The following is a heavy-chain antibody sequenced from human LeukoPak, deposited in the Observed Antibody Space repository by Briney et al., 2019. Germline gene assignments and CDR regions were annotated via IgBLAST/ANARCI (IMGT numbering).Heavy chain of an antibody. V-gene: IGHV3-11*01. D-gene: IGHD1-1*01. CDR1: GFIFSDYY. Sequence: PGGSLRLSCAASGFIFSDYYMTWIRQAPGKGLEWVAHIDVRGDSILYADSMKGRFTISRDSAKNSLYLQMNSLRVEDTAVYYCAREDNVWNLLYNYYMDVWGKGTTVTVSS. CDR2: IDVRGDSI. CDR3: AREDNVWNLLYNYYMDV. J-gene: IGHJ6*03.